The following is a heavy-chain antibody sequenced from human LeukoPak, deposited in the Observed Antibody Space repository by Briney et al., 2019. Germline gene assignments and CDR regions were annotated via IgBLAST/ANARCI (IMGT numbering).Heavy chain of an antibody. V-gene: IGHV4-59*08. CDR3: ARFKWNWSYYYGMDV. D-gene: IGHD1-7*01. CDR2: IYYSGST. J-gene: IGHJ6*02. CDR1: GGSISSYY. Sequence: SETLSLTCTVSGGSISSYYWSWIRQPPGKGLEWTGYIYYSGSTNYNPSLKSRVTISVDTSKNQFPLKLSSVTAADTAVYYCARFKWNWSYYYGMDVWGQGTTVTVSS.